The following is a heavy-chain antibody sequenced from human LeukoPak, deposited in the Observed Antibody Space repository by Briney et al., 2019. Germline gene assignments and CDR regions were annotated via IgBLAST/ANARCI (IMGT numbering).Heavy chain of an antibody. Sequence: SETLSLTCTVSGGSFSSYYWSWVRQPPGKGLEWIGYIYYSGSTNYNPSLTSRVTISLGTSKNPFSLKLSSVTAADTAVYYCARVGKYYGDYWYFDLWGRGTPVTVSS. J-gene: IGHJ2*01. CDR1: GGSFSSYY. CDR3: ARVGKYYGDYWYFDL. CDR2: IYYSGST. V-gene: IGHV4-59*01. D-gene: IGHD4-17*01.